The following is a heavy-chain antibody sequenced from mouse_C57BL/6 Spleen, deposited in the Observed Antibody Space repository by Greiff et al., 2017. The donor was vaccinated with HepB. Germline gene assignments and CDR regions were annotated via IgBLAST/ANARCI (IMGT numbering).Heavy chain of an antibody. V-gene: IGHV1-64*01. J-gene: IGHJ2*01. CDR1: GYTFTSYW. CDR3: ARSNYGYDGIDY. CDR2: IHPNSGST. Sequence: QVQLQQPGAELVKPGASVKLSCKASGYTFTSYWMHWVKQRPGQGLEWIGMIHPNSGSTNYNEKFKSKATLTVDKSSSTACMQLSSLTSEDSAVYYCARSNYGYDGIDYWGQGTTLTVSS. D-gene: IGHD2-2*01.